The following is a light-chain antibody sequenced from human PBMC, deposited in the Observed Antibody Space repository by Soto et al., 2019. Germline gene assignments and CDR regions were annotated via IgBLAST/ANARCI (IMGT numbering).Light chain of an antibody. CDR2: DTS. V-gene: IGKV3-20*01. Sequence: EIVLTQSPGTLSLSPGERATLSCRASQSVSTSYLAWYQQKPGQAPRLLIYDTSSRVTGIPDRFSGSGSGTVFTLTISRLEPEDFAVYYCQQYGASRWTFGPGTKVDIK. J-gene: IGKJ1*01. CDR3: QQYGASRWT. CDR1: QSVSTSY.